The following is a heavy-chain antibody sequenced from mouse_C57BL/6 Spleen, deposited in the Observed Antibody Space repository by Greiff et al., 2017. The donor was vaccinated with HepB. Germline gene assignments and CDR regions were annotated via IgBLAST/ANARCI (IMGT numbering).Heavy chain of an antibody. Sequence: EVMLVESGGGLVQSGRSLRLSCATSGFTFSDFYMEWVRQAPGKGLEWIAASRNKANDYTTEYSASVKGRFIVSRDTSQSILYLQMNALRAEYTAIYYCARDSYYSNYVAMDYWGQGTSVTVSS. CDR1: GFTFSDFY. V-gene: IGHV7-1*01. CDR3: ARDSYYSNYVAMDY. D-gene: IGHD2-5*01. J-gene: IGHJ4*01. CDR2: SRNKANDYTT.